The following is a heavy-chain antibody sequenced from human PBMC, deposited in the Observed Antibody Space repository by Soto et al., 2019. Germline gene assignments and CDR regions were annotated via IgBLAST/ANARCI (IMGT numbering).Heavy chain of an antibody. V-gene: IGHV3-30*18. CDR2: ISYDGSNK. D-gene: IGHD2-21*02. Sequence: QVQLVESGGGVVQPGRSLRLSCAASGFTFSRYGMHWVRQAPGKGLEWVAVISYDGSNKYYADSVKGRFTISRDNSKNTLYLQMNSLRAEDTAVYYCAKDKVSVVVTAPFDYWGQGTLVTVSS. CDR3: AKDKVSVVVTAPFDY. CDR1: GFTFSRYG. J-gene: IGHJ4*02.